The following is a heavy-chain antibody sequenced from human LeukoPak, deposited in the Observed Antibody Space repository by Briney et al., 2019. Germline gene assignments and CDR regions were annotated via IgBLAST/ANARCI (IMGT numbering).Heavy chain of an antibody. J-gene: IGHJ5*02. CDR3: QRECSSTSCYMRFGFDP. V-gene: IGHV3-48*03. CDR2: ISSSGSTI. D-gene: IGHD2-2*02. Sequence: GGSLRLSCAASGFTFSSYEMNWVRQAPGKGLEWVSNISSSGSTIYYADSVKGRFTISRDNAKNSLYLQMNSLRAEDTAVYYCQRECSSTSCYMRFGFDPWGQGTLVTVSS. CDR1: GFTFSSYE.